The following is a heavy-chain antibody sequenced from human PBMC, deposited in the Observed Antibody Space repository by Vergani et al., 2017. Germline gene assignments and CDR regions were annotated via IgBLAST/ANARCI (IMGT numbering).Heavy chain of an antibody. CDR1: GGSISSYY. Sequence: QVQLQESGPGLVKPSETLSLTCTVSGGSISSYYWSWIRQPPGKGLEWIGYIYYSGSTNYNPSLKSRVTISVDTSKNQFSLKLSSVTAADTAVYYCAMRTYGGNSGYMVFDSYYYMDVWGKGTTVTVS. D-gene: IGHD4-23*01. CDR3: AMRTYGGNSGYMVFDSYYYMDV. V-gene: IGHV4-59*01. J-gene: IGHJ6*03. CDR2: IYYSGST.